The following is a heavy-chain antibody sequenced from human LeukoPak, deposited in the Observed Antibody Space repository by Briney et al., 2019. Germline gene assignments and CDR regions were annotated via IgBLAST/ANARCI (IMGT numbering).Heavy chain of an antibody. CDR1: GFTFSNYW. J-gene: IGHJ6*02. CDR3: ARRGELLWFGEFYYGLDV. Sequence: GGSLRLSCAASGFTFSNYWVTWIRQAPGKGLEWLSYISSSGSAIYYADSVKGRFTISRDNAKNSLYLQMNSLRAEDTAVYYCARRGELLWFGEFYYGLDVWGQGTTVTVSS. V-gene: IGHV3-48*04. D-gene: IGHD3-10*01. CDR2: ISSSGSAI.